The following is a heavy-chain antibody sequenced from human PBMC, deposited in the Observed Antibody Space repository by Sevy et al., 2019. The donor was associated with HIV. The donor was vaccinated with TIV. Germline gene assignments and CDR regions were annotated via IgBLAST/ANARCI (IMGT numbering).Heavy chain of an antibody. D-gene: IGHD2-15*01. Sequence: SETLSLTCTVSGGSISSYYWSWIRQPAGKGLEWIGRIYTSGSTNYNPSLKSRVTMSVDTSKNQFSLRLSSVTAADTAVYYCARDSGIWRGHYYYGMDVWGQGTTVTVSS. CDR1: GGSISSYY. V-gene: IGHV4-4*07. J-gene: IGHJ6*02. CDR3: ARDSGIWRGHYYYGMDV. CDR2: IYTSGST.